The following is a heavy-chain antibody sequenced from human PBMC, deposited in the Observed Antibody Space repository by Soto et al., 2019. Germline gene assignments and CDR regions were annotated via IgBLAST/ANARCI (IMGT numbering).Heavy chain of an antibody. Sequence: SETLSLTCTVSGDSISSYYWSWIRQPPGKGLEWIGYISNRGSTNYNPSLKSRVTISVDTSKNQFSLKLSSVTAAGTAIYYCAREFCTSTTCYEDYWGQGTLVTVSS. CDR1: GDSISSYY. V-gene: IGHV4-59*01. CDR3: AREFCTSTTCYEDY. D-gene: IGHD2-2*01. CDR2: ISNRGST. J-gene: IGHJ4*02.